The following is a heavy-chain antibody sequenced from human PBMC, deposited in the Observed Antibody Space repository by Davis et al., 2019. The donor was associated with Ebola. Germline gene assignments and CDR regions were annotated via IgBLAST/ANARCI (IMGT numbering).Heavy chain of an antibody. V-gene: IGHV1-69*13. CDR1: GGTFSSYA. Sequence: AASVKVSCKASGGTFSSYAISWVRQAPGQGLEWMGGIIPIFGTANYAQKFQGRVTITADESTSTAYMELSSLRSDDTAVYFCARTSIVGTTTTASDIWGQGTMVTVSS. D-gene: IGHD1-26*01. CDR3: ARTSIVGTTTTASDI. J-gene: IGHJ3*02. CDR2: IIPIFGTA.